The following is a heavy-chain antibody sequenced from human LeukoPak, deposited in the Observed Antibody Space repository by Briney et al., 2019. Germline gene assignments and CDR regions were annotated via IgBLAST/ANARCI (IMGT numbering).Heavy chain of an antibody. D-gene: IGHD3/OR15-3a*01. Sequence: GGSLTLSCAASVVTFSSYSMSWVRQAPGKGLEWVSAISGSGGSTYYADSVKGRFTISRDNSKNKLYLQMNSLRAEDTAVYYCAKWTAGYFDYWGQGTLVTVSS. V-gene: IGHV3-23*01. J-gene: IGHJ4*02. CDR2: ISGSGGST. CDR3: AKWTAGYFDY. CDR1: VVTFSSYS.